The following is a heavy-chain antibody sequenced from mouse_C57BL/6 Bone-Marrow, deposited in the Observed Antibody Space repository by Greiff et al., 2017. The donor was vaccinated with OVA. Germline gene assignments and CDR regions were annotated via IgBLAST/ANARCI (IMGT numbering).Heavy chain of an antibody. CDR3: ARVGDFDY. J-gene: IGHJ2*01. CDR2: ISDGGSYT. Sequence: DVKLVESGGGLVKPGGSLKLSCAASGFTFSSYAMSWVRQTPEKRLEWVATISDGGSYTYYPDNVKGRFTISRDNAKNNLYLQMSHLKSEDTAMYYCARVGDFDYWGQGTTLTVSS. V-gene: IGHV5-4*03. CDR1: GFTFSSYA.